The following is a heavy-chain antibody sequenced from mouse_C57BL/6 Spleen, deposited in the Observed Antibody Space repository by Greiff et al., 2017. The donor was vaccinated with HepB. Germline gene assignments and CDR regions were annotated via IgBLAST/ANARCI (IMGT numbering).Heavy chain of an antibody. J-gene: IGHJ2*01. D-gene: IGHD3-3*01. CDR1: GFSFNTYA. Sequence: EVQRVESGGGLVQPKGSLKLSCAASGFSFNTYAMNWVRQAPGKGLEWVARIRSKSNNYATYYADSVKDRFTISRDDSESMLYLQMNNLKTEDTAMYYCVRQGPAFDYWGQGTTLTVSS. CDR2: IRSKSNNYAT. V-gene: IGHV10-1*01. CDR3: VRQGPAFDY.